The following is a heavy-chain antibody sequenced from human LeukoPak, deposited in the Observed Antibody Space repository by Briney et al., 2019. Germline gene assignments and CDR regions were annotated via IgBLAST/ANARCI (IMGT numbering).Heavy chain of an antibody. CDR3: ASGTANYSGSGSTIYDY. V-gene: IGHV4-39*07. J-gene: IGHJ4*02. CDR1: GGSISSRSYY. D-gene: IGHD3-10*01. Sequence: PSETLSLTCTVSGGSISSRSYYWGWIRQPPGKGLEWIGSIFYSGTTYYNPSLKSRVTISVDTSKNQFSLKLNSVTAADTAVYYCASGTANYSGSGSTIYDYWGQGTLVTVSS. CDR2: IFYSGTT.